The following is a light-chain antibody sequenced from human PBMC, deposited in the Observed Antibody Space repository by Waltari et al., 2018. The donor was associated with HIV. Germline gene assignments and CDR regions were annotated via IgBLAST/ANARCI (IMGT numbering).Light chain of an antibody. V-gene: IGKV3-20*01. CDR1: QSVSSSY. CDR2: GAS. CDR3: QQYGSSPRT. J-gene: IGKJ1*01. Sequence: EIVLTQSPGTLSLSPGERASQSVSSSYLAWYQQKPGQAPRLLIYGASSRATGIPDRFSDSGSGTDFTLTISRLEPEDFAVYYCQQYGSSPRTFGQGTKVEIK.